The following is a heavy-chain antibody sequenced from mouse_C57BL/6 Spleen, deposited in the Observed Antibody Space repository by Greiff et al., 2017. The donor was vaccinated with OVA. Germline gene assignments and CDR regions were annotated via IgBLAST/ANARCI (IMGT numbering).Heavy chain of an antibody. CDR2: INPGSGGT. V-gene: IGHV1-54*01. Sequence: VKLMESGAELVRPGPSVKVSCKASGYAFTNYLIEWVKQRPGQGLEWIGVINPGSGGTNYNEKFKGKATLTADKSSSTAYMQLSSLTSEDSAVYFCARSYYGSSYDYWGQGTTLTVSS. CDR3: ARSYYGSSYDY. CDR1: GYAFTNYL. D-gene: IGHD1-1*01. J-gene: IGHJ2*01.